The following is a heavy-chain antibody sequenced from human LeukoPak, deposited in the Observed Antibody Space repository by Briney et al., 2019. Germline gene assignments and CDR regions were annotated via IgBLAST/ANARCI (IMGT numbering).Heavy chain of an antibody. Sequence: GGSLRLSCAASGFTFSRYSLNWVRQAPGKGLEWVSSISTSSSYIYYADSVKGRFTISRDNAKNSLYLQMNSLRAEDTAVYYCARDEGYTYGNFHYYYMDVWGKGTTVTVSS. CDR3: ARDEGYTYGNFHYYYMDV. CDR1: GFTFSRYS. D-gene: IGHD5-18*01. J-gene: IGHJ6*03. V-gene: IGHV3-21*01. CDR2: ISTSSSYI.